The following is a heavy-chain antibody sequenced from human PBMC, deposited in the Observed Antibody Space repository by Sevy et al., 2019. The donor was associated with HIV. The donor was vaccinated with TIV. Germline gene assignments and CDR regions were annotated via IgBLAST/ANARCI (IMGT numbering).Heavy chain of an antibody. V-gene: IGHV3-30*01. CDR2: ISYDARKK. CDR1: GFGLSNHA. D-gene: IGHD2-15*01. CDR3: ARLVGYCSGGRCSIIDF. J-gene: IGHJ4*02. Sequence: GGSLRLSCAASGFGLSNHAMIWVRQAPGKGLEWVAGISYDARKKYYADSVRGRFTISRDDSKNTLYLQMNSLTTEDTAVYYCARLVGYCSGGRCSIIDFWGQGILVTVSS.